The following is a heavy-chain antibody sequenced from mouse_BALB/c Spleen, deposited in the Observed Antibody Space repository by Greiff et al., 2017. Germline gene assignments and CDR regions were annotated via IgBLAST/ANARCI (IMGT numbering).Heavy chain of an antibody. CDR3: AETTGFAY. D-gene: IGHD1-1*01. J-gene: IGHJ3*01. Sequence: EVKLMESGGGLVQPGGSRKLSCAASGFTFSSFGMHWVRQAPEKGLEWVAYISSGSSTIYYADTVKGRFTISRDNAKNNLYLQMSSLRSEDTALYYCAETTGFAYWGQGTLVTVSA. CDR1: GFTFSSFG. CDR2: ISSGSSTI. V-gene: IGHV5-17*02.